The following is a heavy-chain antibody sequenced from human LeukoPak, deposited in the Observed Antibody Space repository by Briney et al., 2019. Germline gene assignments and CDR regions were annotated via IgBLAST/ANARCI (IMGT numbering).Heavy chain of an antibody. J-gene: IGHJ4*02. CDR1: GSTFSSYA. D-gene: IGHD6-13*01. CDR3: SRDPAKAAAGTVFHY. Sequence: ASVKVSCKASGSTFSSYAITWVRQAPGPGLEWMGWISAYNGNTNYAEKLRGRVTMATDTSTSKAYMELRSMRAAATAVYYCSRDPAKAAAGTVFHYGGQGTLVTAST. V-gene: IGHV1-18*01. CDR2: ISAYNGNT.